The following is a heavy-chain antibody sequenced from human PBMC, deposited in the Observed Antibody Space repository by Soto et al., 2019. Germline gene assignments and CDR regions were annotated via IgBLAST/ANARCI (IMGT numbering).Heavy chain of an antibody. J-gene: IGHJ6*02. CDR3: ARGLVEGPYGMDV. CDR1: GLTFSDYY. V-gene: IGHV3-11*04. D-gene: IGHD2-15*01. CDR2: ISNGGSTI. Sequence: PGGSLRLSCAVSGLTFSDYYMSWIRQAPGKGLEWVSYISNGGSTIYSADSVKGRFTISRDNAKNSLYLQMNSLRAGDTAVYYCARGLVEGPYGMDVWGQGTTVTVSS.